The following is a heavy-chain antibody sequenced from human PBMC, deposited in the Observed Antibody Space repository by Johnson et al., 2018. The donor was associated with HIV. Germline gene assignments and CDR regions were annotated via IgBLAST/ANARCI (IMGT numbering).Heavy chain of an antibody. CDR3: AKDTMIREEDAFDI. CDR1: GFTFDDYA. D-gene: IGHD3-22*01. J-gene: IGHJ3*02. Sequence: VQLVESGGGVVRPGGSLRLSCAASGFTFDDYAMHWVRQAPGKGLEWVSGISWNSGSIGYADSVKGRFTISRDNAKKSLYLQMNNLRAEDTALYYCAKDTMIREEDAFDIWGQGTMVTVSS. CDR2: ISWNSGSI. V-gene: IGHV3-9*01.